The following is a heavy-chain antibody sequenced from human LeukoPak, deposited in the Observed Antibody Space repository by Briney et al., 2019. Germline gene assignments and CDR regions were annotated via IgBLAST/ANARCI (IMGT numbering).Heavy chain of an antibody. CDR3: ARGGYYYGSGKDY. CDR1: GGSISSDTYY. J-gene: IGHJ4*02. D-gene: IGHD3-10*01. CDR2: IYYSGST. Sequence: SETLSLTCTVSGGSISSDTYYWGWIRQPPGKGLEWIGNIYYSGSTYYNPSLKSRVTISVDTSKNQFSLKLSSVTAADTAVYYCARGGYYYGSGKDYWGQGTLVTVSS. V-gene: IGHV4-39*07.